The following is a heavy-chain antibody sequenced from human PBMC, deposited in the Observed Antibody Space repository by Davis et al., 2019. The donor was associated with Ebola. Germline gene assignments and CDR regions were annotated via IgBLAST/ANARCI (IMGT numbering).Heavy chain of an antibody. CDR2: VSYDGNNK. J-gene: IGHJ4*02. Sequence: PGGSLRLSCAASGFIVSDKYMSWVRQAPGKGLEWVAVVSYDGNNKYYADSVKGRFTISRDNSKNTLYLQMNSLRAEDTAVYYCAKGGIWDYWGQGTLVTVSS. CDR3: AKGGIWDY. V-gene: IGHV3-30*18. D-gene: IGHD3-16*01. CDR1: GFIVSDKY.